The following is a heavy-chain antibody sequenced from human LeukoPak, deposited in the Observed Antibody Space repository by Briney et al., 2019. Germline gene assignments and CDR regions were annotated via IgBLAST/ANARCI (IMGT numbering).Heavy chain of an antibody. J-gene: IGHJ5*02. CDR2: IIPILGIA. D-gene: IGHD3-22*01. CDR3: ARDLYYYDSSGYQT. Sequence: AASVKVSCKASGGTFSSYAISWVRQAPGQGLEWMGRIIPILGIANYAQKFQGRVTITADKSTSTAYMELSSLRSEDTAVYYCARDLYYYDSSGYQTWGQGTLVTVSS. CDR1: GGTFSSYA. V-gene: IGHV1-69*04.